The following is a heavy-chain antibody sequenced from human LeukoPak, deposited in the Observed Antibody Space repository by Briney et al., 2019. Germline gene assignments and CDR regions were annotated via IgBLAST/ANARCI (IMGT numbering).Heavy chain of an antibody. D-gene: IGHD3-22*01. V-gene: IGHV3-48*04. Sequence: GGSLRLSCAASGFTFSNYGMHWVRQAPGKGLEWVSYISSSGSTIYYADSVKGRFTISRDNAKNSLYLQMNSLRAEDTAVYYCARTIVVVTRRFDPWGQGTLVTVSS. CDR1: GFTFSNYG. CDR3: ARTIVVVTRRFDP. CDR2: ISSSGSTI. J-gene: IGHJ5*02.